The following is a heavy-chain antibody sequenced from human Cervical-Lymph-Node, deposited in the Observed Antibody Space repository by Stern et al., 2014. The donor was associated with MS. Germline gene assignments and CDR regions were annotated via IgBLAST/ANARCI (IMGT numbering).Heavy chain of an antibody. D-gene: IGHD6-19*01. Sequence: QIPLKESGPTLVKPTQTLTLTCTFSGFSLSTIGVGVGWIRQSPGKAPEWLALIYWDGDERYSPSLKSRLTITRDTSKSQVVLTLTNMDPVDTATYYCAHVSAWRTGVDYWGQGALVTVSS. CDR3: AHVSAWRTGVDY. CDR1: GFSLSTIGVG. CDR2: IYWDGDE. J-gene: IGHJ4*02. V-gene: IGHV2-5*02.